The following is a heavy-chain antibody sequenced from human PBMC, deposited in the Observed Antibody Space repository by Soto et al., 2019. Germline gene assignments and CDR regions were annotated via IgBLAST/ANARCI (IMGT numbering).Heavy chain of an antibody. CDR2: INPSGGST. CDR1: GYTFTSYY. V-gene: IGHV1-46*01. Sequence: ASVKVSCKASGYTFTSYYMHWVRQAPGQGLEWMGIINPSGGSTSYAQKFQGRVTMTRDTSTSTVYMELSSLRSEDTAVYYCARELGYCSGGSCQLVYYYYGMDVWGQGTRVTVSS. D-gene: IGHD2-15*01. CDR3: ARELGYCSGGSCQLVYYYYGMDV. J-gene: IGHJ6*02.